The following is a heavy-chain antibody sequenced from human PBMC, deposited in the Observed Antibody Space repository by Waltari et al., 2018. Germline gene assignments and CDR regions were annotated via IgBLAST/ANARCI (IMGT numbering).Heavy chain of an antibody. J-gene: IGHJ6*04. V-gene: IGHV3-30*02. CDR2: TRYDGSNQ. CDR1: GFTFSSYG. D-gene: IGHD2-21*01. CDR3: AKDYEAYCGGDCYKYMDV. Sequence: VQLVESGGGVVQPGGSLRLSCAASGFTFSSYGMHWVRQAPGKGLEWVAFTRYDGSNQYYADAVRGRITISRDNSKNTLYLQMNSLRAEDTAVYYCAKDYEAYCGGDCYKYMDVWGKGTTVTVSS.